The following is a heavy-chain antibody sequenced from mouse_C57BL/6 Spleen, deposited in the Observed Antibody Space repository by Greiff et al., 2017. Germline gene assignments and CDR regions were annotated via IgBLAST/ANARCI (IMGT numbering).Heavy chain of an antibody. V-gene: IGHV1-55*01. D-gene: IGHD2-4*01. CDR2: IYPGSGST. CDR3: ARIYYDYDVAMDY. Sequence: QVQLQQPGAELVKPGASVKMSCKASGYTFTSYWITWVKQRPGQGLEWIGDIYPGSGSTNYNEKFKSKATLTVDTSSSTAYMQLSSLTSEDSAVYYCARIYYDYDVAMDYWGQGTSVTVSS. J-gene: IGHJ4*01. CDR1: GYTFTSYW.